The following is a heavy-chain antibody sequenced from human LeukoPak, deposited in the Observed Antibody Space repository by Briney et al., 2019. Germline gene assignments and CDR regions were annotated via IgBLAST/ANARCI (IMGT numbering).Heavy chain of an antibody. V-gene: IGHV3-49*03. Sequence: GGSLRLSCTALGFTFGDYGLSWFRQAPGKGLEWIGFIRSKKVFGGAIEYAASVKGRFTFSRDDSKSIAYLQMNDLRTDDTAVYYCTRDWWRLGFDYWGQGTLVTVSS. J-gene: IGHJ4*02. CDR2: IRSKKVFGGAI. D-gene: IGHD2-21*02. CDR3: TRDWWRLGFDY. CDR1: GFTFGDYG.